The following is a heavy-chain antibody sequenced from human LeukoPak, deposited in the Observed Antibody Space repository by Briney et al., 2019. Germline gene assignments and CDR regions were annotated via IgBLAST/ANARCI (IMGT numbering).Heavy chain of an antibody. J-gene: IGHJ4*02. CDR2: IIPIFGTA. CDR1: GGTFSSYA. V-gene: IGHV1-69*05. Sequence: SVKVSCKASGGTFSSYAISWVRQAAGQELDWMGGIIPIFGTANYAQKFQGRVTITTDESTSTAYMELSSLRSEVTAVYYCAISILTGYYNGDYWGQGTLVTVSS. D-gene: IGHD3-9*01. CDR3: AISILTGYYNGDY.